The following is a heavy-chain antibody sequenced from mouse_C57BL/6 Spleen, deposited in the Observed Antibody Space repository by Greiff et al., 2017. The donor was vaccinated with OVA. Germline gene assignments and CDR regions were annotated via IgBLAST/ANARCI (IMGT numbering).Heavy chain of an antibody. D-gene: IGHD1-1*01. V-gene: IGHV5-17*01. CDR3: ARGVATGYYAMDY. J-gene: IGHJ4*01. CDR1: GFTFSDYG. CDR2: ISSGSSTI. Sequence: EVQGVESGGGLVKPGGSLKLSCAASGFTFSDYGMHWVRQAPEKALEWVAYISSGSSTIYYADTVKGRFTISRDNAKNTLLLQMTSLRSEDTAMYYCARGVATGYYAMDYWGQGTSVTVSS.